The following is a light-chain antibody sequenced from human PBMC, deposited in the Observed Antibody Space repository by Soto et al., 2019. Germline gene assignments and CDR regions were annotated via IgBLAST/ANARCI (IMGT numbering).Light chain of an antibody. V-gene: IGKV3-15*01. Sequence: EIVVTQSPVTLSVSPGETATLSCRASQNVLNNLAWYQVNPGQAPRLLIYGASTRATGIPVRFSGSGSGTDFTLTIPSLQSEDFAVYFCQQYNQWLPFGGGPRWIS. CDR1: QNVLNN. J-gene: IGKJ4*01. CDR2: GAS. CDR3: QQYNQWLP.